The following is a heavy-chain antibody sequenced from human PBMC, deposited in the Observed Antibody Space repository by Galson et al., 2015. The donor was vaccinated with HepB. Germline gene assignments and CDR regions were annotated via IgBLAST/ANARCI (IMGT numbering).Heavy chain of an antibody. CDR3: TRHKGDTYENYYYYGMDV. Sequence: SLRLSCAASGFTFSGSAMHWVRQASGKGLEWVGRIRSKANSYATAYAASVKGRFTISRDDSKNTAYLQMNSLKTEDTAVYYCTRHKGDTYENYYYYGMDVWGQGTTVTVSS. CDR1: GFTFSGSA. CDR2: IRSKANSYAT. J-gene: IGHJ6*02. V-gene: IGHV3-73*01. D-gene: IGHD5-12*01.